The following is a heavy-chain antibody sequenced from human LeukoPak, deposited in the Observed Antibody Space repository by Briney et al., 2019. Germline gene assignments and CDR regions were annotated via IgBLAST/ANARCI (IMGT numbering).Heavy chain of an antibody. Sequence: GGSLRLSCAASGFTFSSYSMNWVRQAPGKGLEWVSSISSSSSYIYYADSVKGRLTISRDNAKNSLYLQMDSLRAEDTAVYYCARGEELLWFGSFDPWGQGTLVTVSS. CDR2: ISSSSSYI. CDR1: GFTFSSYS. V-gene: IGHV3-21*01. D-gene: IGHD3-10*01. J-gene: IGHJ5*02. CDR3: ARGEELLWFGSFDP.